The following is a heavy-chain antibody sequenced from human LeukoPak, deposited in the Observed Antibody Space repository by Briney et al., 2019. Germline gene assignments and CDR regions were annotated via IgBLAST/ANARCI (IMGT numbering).Heavy chain of an antibody. Sequence: SETLSLTCAVYGGSFSGYYWSWIRQPPGKGLEWIGEINHSGSTNYNPSLKSRVTISVDTSKNQFSLKLSSVTAADTAVYYCASGYSYDLFDYWGQGTLVTVSS. D-gene: IGHD5-18*01. J-gene: IGHJ4*02. V-gene: IGHV4-34*01. CDR1: GGSFSGYY. CDR2: INHSGST. CDR3: ASGYSYDLFDY.